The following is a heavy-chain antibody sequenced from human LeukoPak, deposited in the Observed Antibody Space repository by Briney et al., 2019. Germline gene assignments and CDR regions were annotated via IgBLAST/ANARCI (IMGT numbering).Heavy chain of an antibody. D-gene: IGHD6-13*01. CDR2: IYHSGST. CDR3: AGIATAGIYYMDV. CDR1: GYSISSGYY. J-gene: IGHJ6*03. V-gene: IGHV4-38-2*02. Sequence: SETLSLTCTVSGYSISSGYYWGWIRQPPGKGLEWIGSIYHSGSTYYNPSLKSRVTISVDTSKNHFSLKLTSVTAAATAVYYCAGIATAGIYYMDVWGKGTTVTVSS.